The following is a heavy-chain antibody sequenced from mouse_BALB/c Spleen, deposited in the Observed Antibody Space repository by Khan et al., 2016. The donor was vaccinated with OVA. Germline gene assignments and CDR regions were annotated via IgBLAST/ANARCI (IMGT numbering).Heavy chain of an antibody. CDR3: AKIFYGNSYAMDY. V-gene: IGHV1-77*01. CDR2: IYPGSGST. Sequence: QVQLQQSGPELVKPGASVKMSCKASGYTFTDYDIRWVKQRTGQGLEWIGGIYPGSGSTFYNEKFKGKATLTADKSSNTAYMQLSSLTSEDSAFYLCAKIFYGNSYAMDYWGQGTAVTVSS. CDR1: GYTFTDYD. D-gene: IGHD2-1*01. J-gene: IGHJ4*01.